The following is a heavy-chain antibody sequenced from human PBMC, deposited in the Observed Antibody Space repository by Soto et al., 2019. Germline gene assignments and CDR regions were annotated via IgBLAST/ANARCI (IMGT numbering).Heavy chain of an antibody. CDR3: ANEPRLLDI. V-gene: IGHV4-59*03. J-gene: IGHJ4*02. D-gene: IGHD5-12*01. CDR2: TYRSVTT. Sequence: SXTLSLTCTVSGASISSSYWSWLRQPPGKGLEWLGYTYRSVTTTYTPSLRSRVTLSQDTSKNEVSLTLNSLTTADTAVYYCANEPRLLDIWGQGIPVTVSS. CDR1: GASISSSY.